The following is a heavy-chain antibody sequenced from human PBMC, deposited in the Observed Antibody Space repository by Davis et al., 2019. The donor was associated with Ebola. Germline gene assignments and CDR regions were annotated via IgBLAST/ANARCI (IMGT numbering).Heavy chain of an antibody. CDR2: ISAYNGNT. CDR3: ARAQFPTTSDH. CDR1: GYTFTGYY. D-gene: IGHD1-1*01. J-gene: IGHJ4*02. V-gene: IGHV1-18*04. Sequence: AASVKVSCKASGYTFTGYYMHWVRQAPGQGLEWMGWISAYNGNTNYAQKLQGRVTMTTDTSTSTAYMEVGSLKSDDTAVYYCARAQFPTTSDHWGQGTLVTVSS.